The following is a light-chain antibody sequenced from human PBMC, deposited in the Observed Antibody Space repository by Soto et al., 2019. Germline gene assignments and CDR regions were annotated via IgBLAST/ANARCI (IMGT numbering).Light chain of an antibody. J-gene: IGKJ2*01. Sequence: EIVLTQSPATLSLSPGERATLSCRASQSVSSYLAWYQQKPGQAPRLLIYDASNRATGIPARFSGSGSGTDFTLTISILEPEHFAVYYCQQRSNWPPGYTFGQGTKLEIK. CDR2: DAS. CDR3: QQRSNWPPGYT. CDR1: QSVSSY. V-gene: IGKV3-11*01.